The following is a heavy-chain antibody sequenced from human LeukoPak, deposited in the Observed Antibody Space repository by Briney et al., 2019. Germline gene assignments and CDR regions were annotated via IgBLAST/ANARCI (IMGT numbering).Heavy chain of an antibody. D-gene: IGHD3-22*01. CDR1: GCSISSYY. J-gene: IGHJ4*02. Sequence: SETLSLNCTVSGCSISSYYWSWIRQPPGKGLEWIGYIYYSGSTNYNPSLMSRVTISVDTSKNQFSLKLSSVTAADTAVYYCARGRTYYYDSSGYRFDYWGQGTLVTVSS. V-gene: IGHV4-59*01. CDR3: ARGRTYYYDSSGYRFDY. CDR2: IYYSGST.